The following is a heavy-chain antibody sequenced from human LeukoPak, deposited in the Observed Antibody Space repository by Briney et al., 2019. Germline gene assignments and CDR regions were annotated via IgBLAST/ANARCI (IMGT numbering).Heavy chain of an antibody. CDR3: ARASWPYYYDSSGYYPFDP. V-gene: IGHV1-69*13. CDR2: IIPIFGTA. J-gene: IGHJ5*02. CDR1: GGTFSSYA. Sequence: GASVKVSFKASGGTFSSYAISWVRQAPGQGLEWMGGIIPIFGTANYAQKFQGRVTITADESTSTAYMELSSLRSEDTAVYYCARASWPYYYDSSGYYPFDPWGQGTLVTVSS. D-gene: IGHD3-22*01.